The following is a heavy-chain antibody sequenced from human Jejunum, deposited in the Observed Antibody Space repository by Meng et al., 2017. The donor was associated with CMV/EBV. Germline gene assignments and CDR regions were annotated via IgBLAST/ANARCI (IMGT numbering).Heavy chain of an antibody. J-gene: IGHJ4*02. CDR2: NYYSGST. Sequence: QVQLQESGPGLGKPSETLSLTCAVSGGSISTYYWSWIRQPPGKGLKWIGNNYYSGSTNYNPSLASRVTISVDSSKNQFSLKLSSVTAADTAVYYCARHQNGGTYPLDYWGQGTLVTVSS. D-gene: IGHD3-16*02. CDR1: GGSISTYY. CDR3: ARHQNGGTYPLDY. V-gene: IGHV4-59*08.